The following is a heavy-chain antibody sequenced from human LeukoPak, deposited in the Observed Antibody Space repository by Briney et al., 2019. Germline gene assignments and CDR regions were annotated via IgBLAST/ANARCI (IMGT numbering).Heavy chain of an antibody. V-gene: IGHV3-30*04. CDR1: RFIFSSYA. J-gene: IGHJ4*02. CDR2: ISNDGSNS. Sequence: GGSLRLSCAASRFIFSSYAMNWVRQAPGKGLEWVAVISNDGSNSYYADSVKGRFTISRDNSKNTLYLQMNILRAEDTAVYYCARAFSTTAFGYWGQGTLVTVSS. CDR3: ARAFSTTAFGY. D-gene: IGHD4-17*01.